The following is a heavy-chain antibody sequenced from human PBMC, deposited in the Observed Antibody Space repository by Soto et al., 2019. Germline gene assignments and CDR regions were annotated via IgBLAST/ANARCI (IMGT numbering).Heavy chain of an antibody. CDR2: ISGDGTGT. CDR3: AKDPNGDYVGAFDD. Sequence: EAQLLESGGGLIRSGGSLRLSCAGSGLTFSNYGLTWVRQAQGKGLEWVSSISGDGTGTYYADSVKGRFTISRDNSKNMMYLQMNSLRAEDTAMYHCAKDPNGDYVGAFDDWGQGTLVTVSS. J-gene: IGHJ4*02. CDR1: GLTFSNYG. V-gene: IGHV3-23*01. D-gene: IGHD2-21*02.